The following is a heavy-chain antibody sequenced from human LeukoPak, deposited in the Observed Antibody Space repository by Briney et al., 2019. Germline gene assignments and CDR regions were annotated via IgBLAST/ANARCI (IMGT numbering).Heavy chain of an antibody. D-gene: IGHD2-15*01. CDR3: ASSPHLGVVYYGMDV. CDR1: GFTFSSYG. V-gene: IGHV3-33*01. J-gene: IGHJ6*02. Sequence: GGSLRLSCAASGFTFSSYGMHWVRQAPGKGLEWVAVIWYDGSNKYYADSVKGRFTISRDNSKNTLYLQMNSLRAEDTAVYYCASSPHLGVVYYGMDVWGQGTTVTVSS. CDR2: IWYDGSNK.